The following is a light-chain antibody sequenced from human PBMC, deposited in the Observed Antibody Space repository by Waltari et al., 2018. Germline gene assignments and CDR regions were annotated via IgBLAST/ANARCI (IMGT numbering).Light chain of an antibody. Sequence: DIQMTQSPSSLSTSVGDRVTISCRASQDIPSYLNWYQQKAGKAPKLLITFGSTLQSGVSSRFSGSGSGTDFTLTITNVQPEDSAYYYCQLSYTTPHTFGQGTKVEIK. CDR2: FGS. CDR3: QLSYTTPHT. V-gene: IGKV1-39*01. CDR1: QDIPSY. J-gene: IGKJ2*01.